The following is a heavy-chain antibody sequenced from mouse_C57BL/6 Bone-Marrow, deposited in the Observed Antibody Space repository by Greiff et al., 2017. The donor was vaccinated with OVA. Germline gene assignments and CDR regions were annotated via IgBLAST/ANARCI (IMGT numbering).Heavy chain of an antibody. D-gene: IGHD1-1*01. CDR1: GFTFSSYG. Sequence: EVKLMESGGDLVKPGGSLKLSCAASGFTFSSYGMSWVRQTPDKRLEWVATISSGGSYTYYPDSVKGRFTISRDNAKNTLYLQMSSLKSEDTAMYYCARQHYYGSPYYDAMDYWGQGTSVTVSS. V-gene: IGHV5-6*01. CDR2: ISSGGSYT. J-gene: IGHJ4*01. CDR3: ARQHYYGSPYYDAMDY.